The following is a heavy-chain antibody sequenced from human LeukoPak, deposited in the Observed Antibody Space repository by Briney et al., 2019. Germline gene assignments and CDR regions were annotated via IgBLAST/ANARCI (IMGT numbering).Heavy chain of an antibody. V-gene: IGHV4-39*01. CDR2: IYYSGST. Sequence: SETLSLTCTVSGGSISSSSYYWGWIRQPPGKGLEWIGSIYYSGSTYYNPSLKSRVTISVDTSKNQFSLKLSSVTAADTAVYYCARARNYYDSSGYHYYFDYWGQGTLVTVSS. CDR1: GGSISSSSYY. D-gene: IGHD3-22*01. CDR3: ARARNYYDSSGYHYYFDY. J-gene: IGHJ4*02.